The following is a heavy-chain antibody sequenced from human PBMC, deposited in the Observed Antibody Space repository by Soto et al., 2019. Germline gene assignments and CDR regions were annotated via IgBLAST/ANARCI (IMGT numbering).Heavy chain of an antibody. J-gene: IGHJ5*02. CDR1: GFTFSDYY. D-gene: IGHD3-10*01. Sequence: PGRSLRLSCAPSGFTFSDYYMSWIRQAPGKGLEWVSYISSSSSYTNYADSVKGRFTISRDNAKNSLYLQMNSLRAEDTAVYYCARDKTSAGSGVDPWGQGTLVTVSS. V-gene: IGHV3-11*06. CDR3: ARDKTSAGSGVDP. CDR2: ISSSSSYT.